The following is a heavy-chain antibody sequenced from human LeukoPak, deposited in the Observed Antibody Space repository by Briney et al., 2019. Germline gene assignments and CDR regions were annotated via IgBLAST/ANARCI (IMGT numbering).Heavy chain of an antibody. J-gene: IGHJ5*02. D-gene: IGHD2-15*01. CDR3: ARGTYCSGGTCYSSNWFDP. Sequence: PSETLSLTCSVSGGSVSTTNYYWSWIRQSPGTGLEWIGYVYSSGSTKYNPSLKSPVTLSLDTSKNQFSLKLNSVTAADTAVYYCARGTYCSGGTCYSSNWFDPWGQGTLVTVSS. CDR2: VYSSGST. V-gene: IGHV4-61*01. CDR1: GGSVSTTNYY.